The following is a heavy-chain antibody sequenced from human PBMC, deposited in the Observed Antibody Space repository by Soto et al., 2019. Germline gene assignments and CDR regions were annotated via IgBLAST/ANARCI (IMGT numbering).Heavy chain of an antibody. CDR3: AKARCSTTNCYVPEF. CDR1: GFTFSTYT. J-gene: IGHJ4*02. D-gene: IGHD2-2*01. Sequence: EVQLLDSGGGLVQPGGSLRLSCAASGFTFSTYTMSWDRQAPGKGLEWVSAVSGSGGSPSYADSVQGRFTISRDNPKNTLYLQMNSLRAEDTAMYYCAKARCSTTNCYVPEFWGQGTLVTVSS. V-gene: IGHV3-23*01. CDR2: VSGSGGSP.